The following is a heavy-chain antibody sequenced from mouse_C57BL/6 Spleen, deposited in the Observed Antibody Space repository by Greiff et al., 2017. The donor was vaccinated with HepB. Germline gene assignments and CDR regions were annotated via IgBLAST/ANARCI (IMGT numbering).Heavy chain of an antibody. J-gene: IGHJ3*01. CDR3: ARDLLTWFAY. Sequence: DVMLVESGGGLVKPGGSLKLSCAASGFTFSDYGMHWVRQAPEKGLEWVAYISSGSSTIYYADTVKGRFTISRDNAKNTLFLQMTSLRSEDTAMYYCARDLLTWFAYWGQGTLVTVSA. CDR2: ISSGSSTI. D-gene: IGHD1-1*01. V-gene: IGHV5-17*01. CDR1: GFTFSDYG.